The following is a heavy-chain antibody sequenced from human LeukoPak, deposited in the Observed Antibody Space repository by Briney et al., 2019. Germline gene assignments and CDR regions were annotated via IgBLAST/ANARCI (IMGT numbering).Heavy chain of an antibody. J-gene: IGHJ4*02. CDR3: ARGVAAGVDF. D-gene: IGHD6-13*01. CDR1: GYTFTSLD. V-gene: IGHV1-8*01. Sequence: ASVKVSCKASGYTFTSLDLNWVRQATGQGPEWMGWMSPNSGIAGYAQKFQGRVTMTRDISTSTAYMELSSLTSEGTAVYYCARGVAAGVDFWGQGTLVTVSS. CDR2: MSPNSGIA.